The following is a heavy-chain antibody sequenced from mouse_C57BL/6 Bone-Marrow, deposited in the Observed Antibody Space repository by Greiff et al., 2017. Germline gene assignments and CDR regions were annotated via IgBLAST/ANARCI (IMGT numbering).Heavy chain of an antibody. CDR2: ISSGGSYT. CDR3: ARQDYYGSSP. J-gene: IGHJ1*03. D-gene: IGHD1-1*01. CDR1: GFTFSSYG. Sequence: VQLKESGGDLVKPGGSLKLSCAASGFTFSSYGMSWVRQTPDKRLEWVATISSGGSYTYYPDSVKGRFTISRDNAKNTLYLQMSSLKSEDTAMYYCARQDYYGSSPWGTGTTVTVSS. V-gene: IGHV5-6*01.